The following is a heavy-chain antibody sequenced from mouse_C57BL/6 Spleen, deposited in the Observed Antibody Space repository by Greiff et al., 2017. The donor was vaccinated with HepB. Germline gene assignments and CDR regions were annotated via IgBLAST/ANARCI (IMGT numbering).Heavy chain of an antibody. Sequence: VQLQQSGPELVKPGASVKISCKASGYAFSSSWMNWVKQRPGKGLEWIGRIYPGDGDTNYNGKFKGKATLTADKSSSTAYMQLSSLTSEDSAVYFCARYYGSSSLDYWGQGTTLTVSS. CDR2: IYPGDGDT. D-gene: IGHD1-1*01. CDR3: ARYYGSSSLDY. J-gene: IGHJ2*01. CDR1: GYAFSSSW. V-gene: IGHV1-82*01.